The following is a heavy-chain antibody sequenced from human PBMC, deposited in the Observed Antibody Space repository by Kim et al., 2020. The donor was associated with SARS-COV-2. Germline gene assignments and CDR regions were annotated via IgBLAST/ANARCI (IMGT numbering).Heavy chain of an antibody. Sequence: GGSLRLSCAASGFTFSSSSMHWVRQAPGKGLAWVSRINSDGSNTVYADSVKGRFTISRDNARNTLFLQMNSLRAEDTAVYYCARSIYTFSKVDVWGQGTAVTVSS. V-gene: IGHV3-74*01. D-gene: IGHD2-2*02. CDR2: INSDGSNT. CDR3: ARSIYTFSKVDV. CDR1: GFTFSSSS. J-gene: IGHJ6*02.